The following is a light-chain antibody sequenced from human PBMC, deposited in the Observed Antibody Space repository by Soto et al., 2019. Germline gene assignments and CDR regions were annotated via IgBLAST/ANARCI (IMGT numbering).Light chain of an antibody. Sequence: DIQVTQSPSSLSASVGDRVTITCRASQNIRTYLTWYQQKPGKAPKLLIYEASDLQSGVPSRFSGSGSGTDFTLTITSLQPEDSATYHCQQRYKTSLSSFGQGTKVEIK. V-gene: IGKV1-39*01. CDR1: QNIRTY. J-gene: IGKJ2*01. CDR3: QQRYKTSLSS. CDR2: EAS.